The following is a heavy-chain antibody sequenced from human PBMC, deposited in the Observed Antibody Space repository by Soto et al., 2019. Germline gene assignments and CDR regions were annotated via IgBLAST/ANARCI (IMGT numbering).Heavy chain of an antibody. D-gene: IGHD2-2*02. CDR2: IKQDGSEK. V-gene: IGHV3-7*01. CDR1: GFTFSSYW. CDR3: AREPYCSSTSCYSADAFDI. Sequence: GGSLRLSCAASGFTFSSYWMSWVRQAPGKGLEWVANIKQDGSEKYYVDSVKGRFTISRDNAKNSLYLQMNSLRAEDTAVYYCAREPYCSSTSCYSADAFDIWGQGTMVTVSS. J-gene: IGHJ3*02.